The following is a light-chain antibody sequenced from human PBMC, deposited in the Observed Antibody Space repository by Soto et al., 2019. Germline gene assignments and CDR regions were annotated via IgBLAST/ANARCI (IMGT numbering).Light chain of an antibody. CDR2: GAS. Sequence: DIQMTQSPSSLSASVGDRVTITCRASENIINYLNWYQHEPGKGPKLLIYGASSLQSGVPSRFSGSGSGTEFTLTISRLQPEDFATYYCHQTYRHPRTFGQGTKVDIQ. CDR1: ENIINY. J-gene: IGKJ1*01. V-gene: IGKV1-39*01. CDR3: HQTYRHPRT.